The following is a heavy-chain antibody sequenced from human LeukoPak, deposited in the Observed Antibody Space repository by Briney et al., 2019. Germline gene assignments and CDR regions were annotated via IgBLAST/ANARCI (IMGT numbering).Heavy chain of an antibody. CDR2: IKSDGSST. CDR1: GFTFSSYW. Sequence: GESLRLSCAASGFTFSSYWMHWVRQAPGKGLVWVSRIKSDGSSTSYADSVKGRFTISRDNAKNTLYLQMNSLRVEDTAVYYCARDRSDYFDYWGQGTLVTVSS. CDR3: ARDRSDYFDY. J-gene: IGHJ4*02. D-gene: IGHD3-3*01. V-gene: IGHV3-74*01.